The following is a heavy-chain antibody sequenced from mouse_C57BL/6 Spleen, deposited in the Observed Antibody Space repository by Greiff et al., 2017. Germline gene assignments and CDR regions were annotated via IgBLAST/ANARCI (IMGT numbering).Heavy chain of an antibody. V-gene: IGHV1-15*01. Sequence: QVQLQQSGAELVRPGASVTLSCKASGYTFTDYEMHWVKQTPVHGLEWIGAIDPETGGTAYNQKFKGKAILTADKSSSTAYMERRSLTSEDSAVYYCTSNWDVGSDYWGQGTTLTVSS. CDR1: GYTFTDYE. CDR3: TSNWDVGSDY. CDR2: IDPETGGT. J-gene: IGHJ2*01. D-gene: IGHD4-1*01.